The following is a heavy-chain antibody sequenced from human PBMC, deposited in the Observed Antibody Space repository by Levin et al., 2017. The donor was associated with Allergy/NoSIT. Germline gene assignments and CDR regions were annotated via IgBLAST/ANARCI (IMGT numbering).Heavy chain of an antibody. CDR3: ATVIAATGIGY. Sequence: SCAVSGFTSSSYTMTWVRQAPGKGLEWVSSISASGRNTYYADSVKGRFTISRDNSKNTLYLQMNSLRAEDTAVYYCATVIAATGIGYWGQGTLVTVSS. V-gene: IGHV3-23*01. J-gene: IGHJ4*02. CDR1: GFTSSSYT. CDR2: ISASGRNT. D-gene: IGHD6-13*01.